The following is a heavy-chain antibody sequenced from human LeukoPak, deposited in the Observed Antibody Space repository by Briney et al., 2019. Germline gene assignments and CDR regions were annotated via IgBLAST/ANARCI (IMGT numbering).Heavy chain of an antibody. D-gene: IGHD4-17*01. V-gene: IGHV3-7*01. Sequence: PGGSLRLSCAASGFTFSSYWMSWVRQAPGKGPEWVANIKQDGSEKYYVDSVKGRFTISRDNAKNSLYLQMNSLRAEDTAVYYCATDATVTTFDYWGQGTLVTVSS. CDR1: GFTFSSYW. CDR3: ATDATVTTFDY. CDR2: IKQDGSEK. J-gene: IGHJ4*02.